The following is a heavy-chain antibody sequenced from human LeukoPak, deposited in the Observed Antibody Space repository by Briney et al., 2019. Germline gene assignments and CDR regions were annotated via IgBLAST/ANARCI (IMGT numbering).Heavy chain of an antibody. D-gene: IGHD5-18*01. J-gene: IGHJ4*02. CDR2: INPNTGVT. V-gene: IGHV1-2*06. Sequence: ASVKVSCKASGYTFTGHYLHWVRQAPGQGLEWMGRINPNTGVTEYVLKFQGRVTMTRDTSISTAYVELTRLRSDDTAIYYCARDPGYSYAVDYWGQGTLVTVSS. CDR1: GYTFTGHY. CDR3: ARDPGYSYAVDY.